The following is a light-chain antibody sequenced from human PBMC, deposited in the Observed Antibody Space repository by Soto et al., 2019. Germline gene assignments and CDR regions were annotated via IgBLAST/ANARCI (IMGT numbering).Light chain of an antibody. J-gene: IGKJ4*01. V-gene: IGKV3D-15*01. CDR1: QSVSSN. CDR2: GAS. Sequence: EIVMTQSPATLSVSPGERATLSVSASQSVSSNLAWYQQKPGQAPRLLIYGASTRATGIPARFSGSGSGTEFTLTISSLQSEDFAVYYCQQYNNWPPLTFGGGTKVDIK. CDR3: QQYNNWPPLT.